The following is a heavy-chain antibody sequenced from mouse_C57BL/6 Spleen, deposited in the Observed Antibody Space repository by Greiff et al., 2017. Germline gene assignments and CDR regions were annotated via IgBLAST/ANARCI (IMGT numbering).Heavy chain of an antibody. V-gene: IGHV1-82*01. CDR2: IYPGDGDT. D-gene: IGHD1-1*01. J-gene: IGHJ1*03. Sequence: VQLQQSGPELVKPGASVKISCKASGYAFSSSWMNWVKQRPGKGLEWIGRIYPGDGDTNYNGKFKGKATLTADKSSSTAYMQLSSLTSEDSAVYFCASSYGSSFSDGWGTGTTVTVSS. CDR3: ASSYGSSFSDG. CDR1: GYAFSSSW.